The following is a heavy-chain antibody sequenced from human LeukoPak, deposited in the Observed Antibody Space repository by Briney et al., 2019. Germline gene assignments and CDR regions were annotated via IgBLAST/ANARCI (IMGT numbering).Heavy chain of an antibody. J-gene: IGHJ4*02. CDR1: GITPSNYG. CDR2: ISDSGGST. V-gene: IGHV3-23*01. D-gene: IGHD3-22*01. CDR3: AKRGVVIRVILVGFHKAAYYFDS. Sequence: GGSLRLSCAVSGITPSNYGISWVRQAPGKGLEWVAGISDSGGSTSYADSVKGRFTISRDNPKNTLYLQMNSLRAEDTVVYFCAKRGVVIRVILVGFHKAAYYFDSWGQGALVTVSS.